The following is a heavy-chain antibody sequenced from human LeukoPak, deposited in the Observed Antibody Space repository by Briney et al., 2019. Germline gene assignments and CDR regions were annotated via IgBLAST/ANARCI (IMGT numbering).Heavy chain of an antibody. D-gene: IGHD6-13*01. CDR3: AREKSSSWYWDY. CDR2: ISSSGSTI. J-gene: IGHJ4*02. Sequence: GGSLSLSCAASGFTFSSYEMNWVRQAPGKVLEWVSYISSSGSTIYYADSVKGRFTISRDNAKNSLYLQMNSLRAEDTAVYYCAREKSSSWYWDYWGQGTLVTVSS. V-gene: IGHV3-48*03. CDR1: GFTFSSYE.